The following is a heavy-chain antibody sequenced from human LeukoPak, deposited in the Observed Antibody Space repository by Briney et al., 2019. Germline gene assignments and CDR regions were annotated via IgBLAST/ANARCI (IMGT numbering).Heavy chain of an antibody. V-gene: IGHV3-23*01. J-gene: IGHJ5*02. CDR3: AKYYDILTGYSRYNWFDP. Sequence: GGSLRPSCAASGFTFSSYAMSWVRQAPGKGLEWVSAISGSGGSTYYADSVKGRFTISRDNSKNTLYLQMNSLRAEDTAVYYCAKYYDILTGYSRYNWFDPWGQGTLVTVSS. D-gene: IGHD3-9*01. CDR2: ISGSGGST. CDR1: GFTFSSYA.